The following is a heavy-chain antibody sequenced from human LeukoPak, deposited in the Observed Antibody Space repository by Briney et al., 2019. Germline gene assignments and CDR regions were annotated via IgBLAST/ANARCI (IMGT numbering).Heavy chain of an antibody. V-gene: IGHV4-39*01. CDR3: ARVEGGWYPPDY. CDR1: GGSISSSSYY. Sequence: SETLSLTCTVSGGSISSSSYYWGWIRQPPGKGLEWIGSVYYSGSTYYNPSLKSRVTISVDTSKNQFSLKLSSVTAADTAVYYCARVEGGWYPPDYWGQGTLVTVSS. D-gene: IGHD6-19*01. CDR2: VYYSGST. J-gene: IGHJ4*02.